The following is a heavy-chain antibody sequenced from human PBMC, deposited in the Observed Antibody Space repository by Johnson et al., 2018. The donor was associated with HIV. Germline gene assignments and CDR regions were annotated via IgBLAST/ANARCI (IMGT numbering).Heavy chain of an antibody. CDR2: IGTAGDT. Sequence: VQLVESLRLSCAASGFTFSSYDMHWVRQATGKGLEWVSAIGTAGDTYYPGSVKGRFTISRDNAKKSLYLQMNSLRAEDTALYYCAKDMVSRLAYCGGDCYPVAFDIWGQGTMVTVSS. J-gene: IGHJ3*02. D-gene: IGHD2-21*01. CDR1: GFTFSSYD. V-gene: IGHV3-13*01. CDR3: AKDMVSRLAYCGGDCYPVAFDI.